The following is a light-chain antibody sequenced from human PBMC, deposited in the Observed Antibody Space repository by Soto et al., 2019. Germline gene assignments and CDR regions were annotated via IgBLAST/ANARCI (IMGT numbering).Light chain of an antibody. CDR3: QQYNNWPST. Sequence: EIVMTQSPATLSVSPGERATLSCRASQSVSSNLAWYQQKPGQAPRLLIFGASTRATGIPARFSGSGSGTDFTLTISSLQSVDFAVYYCQQYNNWPSTFGQGTKVDIK. J-gene: IGKJ1*01. V-gene: IGKV3-15*01. CDR2: GAS. CDR1: QSVSSN.